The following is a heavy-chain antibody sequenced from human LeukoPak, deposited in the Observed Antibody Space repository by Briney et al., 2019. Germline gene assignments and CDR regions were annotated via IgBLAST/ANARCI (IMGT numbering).Heavy chain of an antibody. J-gene: IGHJ4*02. V-gene: IGHV3-11*01. CDR3: AVDIVVVPAAMSDY. CDR2: ISSSGSTI. Sequence: GGSLRLSCAASGFTFSDYYMSWIRQAPGKGLEWVSYISSSGSTIYYADSVKGRFTISRDNAKNSLYLQMNSLRAEDTAVYYCAVDIVVVPAAMSDYWGQGTLVSVSS. CDR1: GFTFSDYY. D-gene: IGHD2-2*03.